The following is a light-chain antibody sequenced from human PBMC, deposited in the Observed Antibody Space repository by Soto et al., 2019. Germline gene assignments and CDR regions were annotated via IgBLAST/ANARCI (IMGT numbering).Light chain of an antibody. CDR3: SSYTSSLYV. J-gene: IGLJ1*01. CDR2: EVS. CDR1: SSDVGGYNY. V-gene: IGLV2-14*01. Sequence: QSALTQPASVSGSPGQSITISCTGTSSDVGGYNYVSWYQQHPGKAPKVIIYEVSNRPSGVSNRFSGSKSGNTASLTISGLQAEDEADYYCSSYTSSLYVFGTGTKLTVL.